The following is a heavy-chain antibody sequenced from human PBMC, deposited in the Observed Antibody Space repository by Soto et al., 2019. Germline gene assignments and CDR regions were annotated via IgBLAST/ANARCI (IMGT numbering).Heavy chain of an antibody. CDR3: ARVDYDSSGYYYYYYYYMDV. V-gene: IGHV3-7*03. CDR1: GFTFSSYW. D-gene: IGHD3-22*01. CDR2: IKQDGSEK. J-gene: IGHJ6*03. Sequence: GGSLRLSCAASGFTFSSYWMSWVRQAPGKGLEWVANIKQDGSEKYYVDSVKGRFTISRDNAKNSLYLQMNSLRAEDTAVYYCARVDYDSSGYYYYYYYYMDVWGKGTTVTVSS.